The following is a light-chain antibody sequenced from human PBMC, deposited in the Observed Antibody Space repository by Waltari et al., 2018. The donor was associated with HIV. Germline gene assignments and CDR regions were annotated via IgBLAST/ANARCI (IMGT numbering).Light chain of an antibody. Sequence: SVLTQPPSASGTPGQRVTISCSGDSSNIGSNSVYSYQQLPGTAPKLLLYTNDQRPSGFPDRFSGSNSGTSASLAISGLRSEDEADYYCATWDDDLSTWLFGGGTKLTVL. CDR2: TND. J-gene: IGLJ3*02. CDR3: ATWDDDLSTWL. V-gene: IGLV1-47*01. CDR1: SSNIGSNS.